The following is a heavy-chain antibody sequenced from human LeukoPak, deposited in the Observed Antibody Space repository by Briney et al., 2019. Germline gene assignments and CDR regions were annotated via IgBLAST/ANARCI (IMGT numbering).Heavy chain of an antibody. Sequence: GGSPRLSCAASGFTFSSYWMSWVRQAPGKGLEWVANIKQDGSEKYYVDSVKGRFTISRDNAKNSLYLQMNSLRAEDTAVYYCARSRGTTSWYYYDSSGYYLDYWGQGTLVTVSS. CDR2: IKQDGSEK. D-gene: IGHD3-22*01. V-gene: IGHV3-7*01. J-gene: IGHJ4*02. CDR1: GFTFSSYW. CDR3: ARSRGTTSWYYYDSSGYYLDY.